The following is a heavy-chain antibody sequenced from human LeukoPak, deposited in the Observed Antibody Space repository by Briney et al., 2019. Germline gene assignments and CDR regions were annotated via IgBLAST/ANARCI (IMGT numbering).Heavy chain of an antibody. Sequence: ASVKVSCKASGYTFTNYYVHWVRQAPGQGLEWLGIINPGGGSATYAQKFRVRVTMTSDTPTSTVYMELSSLRSEDTAMYYCAREGPSTYHFDFWGQGTLVSVSS. CDR1: GYTFTNYY. CDR3: AREGPSTYHFDF. CDR2: INPGGGSA. J-gene: IGHJ4*02. V-gene: IGHV1-46*01.